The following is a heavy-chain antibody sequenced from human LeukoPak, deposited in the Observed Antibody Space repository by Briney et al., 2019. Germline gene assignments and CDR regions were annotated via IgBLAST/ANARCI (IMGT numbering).Heavy chain of an antibody. CDR3: ATSSSLVVPAAIASDAFDI. Sequence: ASVKVSCKVSGYTLTELSMHWVRQAPGKGLEWMGGFDPEDGETIYAQKFQGRVTMTEDTSTDTAYMEPSSLRSEDTAVYYCATSSSLVVPAAIASDAFDIWGQGTMVTVSS. D-gene: IGHD2-2*01. V-gene: IGHV1-24*01. CDR2: FDPEDGET. CDR1: GYTLTELS. J-gene: IGHJ3*02.